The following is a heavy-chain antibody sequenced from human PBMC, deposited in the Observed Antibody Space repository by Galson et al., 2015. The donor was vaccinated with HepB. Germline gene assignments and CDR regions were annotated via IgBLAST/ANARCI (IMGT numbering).Heavy chain of an antibody. Sequence: QSGAEVKKPGESLKISCKGSGYSFTSYWIGWVRQMPGKGLEWVGIIYPGDSDTRYSPSFQGQVTISADKSISTAYLQWSSLKASDTAMYYCAGRGVTTEVGYYGMDVWGQGTTVTVSS. CDR3: AGRGVTTEVGYYGMDV. J-gene: IGHJ6*02. V-gene: IGHV5-51*03. CDR2: IYPGDSDT. CDR1: GYSFTSYW. D-gene: IGHD4-17*01.